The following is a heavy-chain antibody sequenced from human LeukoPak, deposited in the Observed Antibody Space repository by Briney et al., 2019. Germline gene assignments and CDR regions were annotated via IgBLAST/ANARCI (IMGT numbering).Heavy chain of an antibody. Sequence: SETLSLTCTVSGYSISSGYYWGWIRQPPGKGLEWIGSIYHSGSTYYNPSLKSRVTISVDTSKNQFSLKLSSVTAADTAVYYCARGPSIVGATSDYYFDYWGQGTLVTVSS. CDR1: GYSISSGYY. J-gene: IGHJ4*02. CDR2: IYHSGST. V-gene: IGHV4-38-2*02. CDR3: ARGPSIVGATSDYYFDY. D-gene: IGHD1-26*01.